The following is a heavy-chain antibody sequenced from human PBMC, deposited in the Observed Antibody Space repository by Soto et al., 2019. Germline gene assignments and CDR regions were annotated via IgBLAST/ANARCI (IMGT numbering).Heavy chain of an antibody. D-gene: IGHD3-10*01. V-gene: IGHV3-23*01. CDR1: GFTFSSYS. CDR2: FRSGGDDGTT. Sequence: HPGGSLRLSCAASGFTFSSYSMSWVRQAPGKGLEWVSGFRSGGDDGTTYYADSVKGRFTISRDNSKNTLFLQMNNLRAEDTAIYYCAKKVNSGPGSQYFDYWGQGTLVTVSS. J-gene: IGHJ4*02. CDR3: AKKVNSGPGSQYFDY.